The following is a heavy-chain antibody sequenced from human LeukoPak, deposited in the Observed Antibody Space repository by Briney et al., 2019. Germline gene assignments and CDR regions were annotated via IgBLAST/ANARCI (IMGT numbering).Heavy chain of an antibody. CDR3: ARDIAAAGSFDY. CDR2: ISSSSSYI. D-gene: IGHD6-13*01. CDR1: GFTFSSYS. J-gene: IGHJ4*02. V-gene: IGHV3-21*01. Sequence: GGSLRLSCAASGFTFSSYSMNWVRQAPGKGPEWVSSISSSSSYIYYADSVKGRFTISRDNAKNSLYLQMNSLRAEDTAVYYCARDIAAAGSFDYWGQGTLVTVSS.